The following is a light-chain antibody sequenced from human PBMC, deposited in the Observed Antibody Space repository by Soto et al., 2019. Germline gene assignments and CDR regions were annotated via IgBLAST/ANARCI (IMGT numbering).Light chain of an antibody. J-gene: IGLJ3*02. CDR1: GSKIGAGYD. CDR3: QSYDSSLSGWV. CDR2: GNS. V-gene: IGLV1-40*01. Sequence: QSVLTQPPSVSGAPGQRVTISCTGSGSKIGAGYDVHWYQQLPGTAPKLLIYGNSNRPSGVPDRFSGSKSGTSASLAITGLQAEDKAEYYCQSYDSSLSGWVFGGGTKVTVL.